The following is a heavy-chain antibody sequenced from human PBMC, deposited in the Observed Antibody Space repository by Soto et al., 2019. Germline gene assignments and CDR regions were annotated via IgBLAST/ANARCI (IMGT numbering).Heavy chain of an antibody. V-gene: IGHV1-18*04. CDR3: ARDRYYYGSGSYYISWFDP. CDR2: ISGYNGNT. D-gene: IGHD3-10*01. CDR1: GYTFTSYA. Sequence: ASVKVSCKASGYTFTSYAITWVRQAPGQGLEWMGWISGYNGNTNHAQKLQGRVTTTTDTSTSTAYMELRGLRSDDTAVYYCARDRYYYGSGSYYISWFDPWGQGTLVTVSS. J-gene: IGHJ5*02.